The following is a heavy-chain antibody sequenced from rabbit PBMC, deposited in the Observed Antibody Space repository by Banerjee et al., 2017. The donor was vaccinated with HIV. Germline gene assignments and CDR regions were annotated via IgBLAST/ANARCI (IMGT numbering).Heavy chain of an antibody. D-gene: IGHD4-2*01. Sequence: QEQVEESGGDLVKPGASLTLTCTASGFTISSTYWMSWVRQAPGKRPEWIGGIYNGNGYTYYASWAKGRFTISKTSSTTVTLQMTSLTAADTATYFCARSANYAAKLWGQGTLVTVS. CDR1: GFTISSTYW. V-gene: IGHV1S45*01. CDR3: ARSANYAAKL. CDR2: IYNGNGYT. J-gene: IGHJ3*01.